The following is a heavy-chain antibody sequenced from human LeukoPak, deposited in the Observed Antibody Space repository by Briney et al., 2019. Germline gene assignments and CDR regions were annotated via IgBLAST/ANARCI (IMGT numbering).Heavy chain of an antibody. CDR2: ITSGRTYI. CDR3: ARDPTPRYCSGGSCYTHYGMDV. CDR1: AFTFSSYT. D-gene: IGHD2-15*01. Sequence: GGYLRLSCAASAFTFSSYTMNWVRQAPGKGLEWVSAITSGRTYIYYAESVRGRFTVSRDNAKNSVYLQMNSLRAEDTAVYYCARDPTPRYCSGGSCYTHYGMDVWGQGTTVTVSS. J-gene: IGHJ6*02. V-gene: IGHV3-21*06.